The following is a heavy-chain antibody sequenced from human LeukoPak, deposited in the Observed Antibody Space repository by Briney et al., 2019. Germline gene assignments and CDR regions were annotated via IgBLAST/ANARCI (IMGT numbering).Heavy chain of an antibody. D-gene: IGHD6-13*01. CDR3: ARPIAAAGTSEDG. V-gene: IGHV4-39*01. CDR1: GGSISSSSYY. J-gene: IGHJ4*02. CDR2: IYYSGST. Sequence: SETLSLTCTVSGGSISSSSYYWGWIRQPPGKGLEWIGSIYYSGSTYYNPSLKCRVTISVATSKNKFSLKLSSVTAADTAVYYCARPIAAAGTSEDGWGQGTLVTVSS.